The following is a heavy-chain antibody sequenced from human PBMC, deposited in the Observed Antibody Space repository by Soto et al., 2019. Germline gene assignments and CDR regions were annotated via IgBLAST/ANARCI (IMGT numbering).Heavy chain of an antibody. CDR2: ISYDGTNK. J-gene: IGHJ4*02. V-gene: IGHV3-30-3*01. CDR3: ARDPKTSGGQHWAFNYFDS. Sequence: RRLSCAASGFSFSISPMHWVRQAPGKGPEWVALISYDGTNKFYADSVKGRFTISRDNSKSTLYLQVDSLRPEDAAVYYCARDPKTSGGQHWAFNYFDSWGQGTLVTVSS. CDR1: GFSFSISP. D-gene: IGHD7-27*01.